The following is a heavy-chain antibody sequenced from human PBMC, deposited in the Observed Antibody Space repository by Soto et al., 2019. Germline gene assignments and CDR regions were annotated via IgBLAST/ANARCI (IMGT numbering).Heavy chain of an antibody. J-gene: IGHJ4*02. CDR2: IKSKTDGGTT. CDR1: GFTFSNAW. CDR3: TTDPSRLSDPFGVVIIGNNY. D-gene: IGHD3-3*01. Sequence: PGGSLRLSCAASGFTFSNAWMSWVRQAPGKGLEWVGRIKSKTDGGTTDYAAPVKGRFTISRDDSKNTLYLQMNSLKTEDTAVYYCTTDPSRLSDPFGVVIIGNNYWGQGTLVTVSS. V-gene: IGHV3-15*01.